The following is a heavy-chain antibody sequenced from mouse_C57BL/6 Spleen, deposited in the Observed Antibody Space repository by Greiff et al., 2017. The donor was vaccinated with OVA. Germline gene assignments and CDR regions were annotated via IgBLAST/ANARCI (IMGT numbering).Heavy chain of an antibody. CDR3: VREKLYDCYPYYAMDY. J-gene: IGHJ4*01. Sequence: EVMLVESGGGLVQPKGSLKLSCAASGFSFNTYAMNWVRQAPGKGLEWVARIRSKSNNHATYYADSVKDRFTISRDDSESMLYLQMNNLKTEDTAMYYCVREKLYDCYPYYAMDYWGQGTSVTVSS. CDR1: GFSFNTYA. CDR2: IRSKSNNHAT. D-gene: IGHD2-3*01. V-gene: IGHV10-1*01.